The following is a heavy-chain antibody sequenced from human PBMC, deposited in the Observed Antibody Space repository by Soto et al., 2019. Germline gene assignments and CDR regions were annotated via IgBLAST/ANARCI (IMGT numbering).Heavy chain of an antibody. CDR1: GGTFSSYA. V-gene: IGHV1-69*01. D-gene: IGHD3-22*01. J-gene: IGHJ5*02. CDR2: IIPIFGTA. CDR3: ATDSSGYYPNWFDP. Sequence: QVQLVQSGAEVKKLGSSVKVSCKASGGTFSSYAISWVRQAPGQGLEWMGGIIPIFGTANYAQKFQGRVTITADESTSTAYMELSSLRSEDTAVYYCATDSSGYYPNWFDPWGQGTLVTVSS.